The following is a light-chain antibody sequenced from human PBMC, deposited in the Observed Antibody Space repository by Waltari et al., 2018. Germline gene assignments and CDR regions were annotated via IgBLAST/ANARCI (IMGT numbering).Light chain of an antibody. J-gene: IGKJ4*01. CDR2: GAS. CDR1: QTVSSD. CDR3: HQYKKWPLT. V-gene: IGKV3-15*01. Sequence: EIVMTQSPATLSVSPGERATLSCRASQTVSSDLAWYQQKPGQAPRLLIFGASTRATGFPARFSGSGSGTEFTLTISSLQSEDFAVYYCHQYKKWPLTFGGGTKVEIK.